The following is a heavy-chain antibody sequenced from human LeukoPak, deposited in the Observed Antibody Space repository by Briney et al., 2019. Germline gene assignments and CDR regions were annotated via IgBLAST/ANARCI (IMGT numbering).Heavy chain of an antibody. CDR1: GYTFTGYY. V-gene: IGHV1-2*02. CDR3: ARDRGGSCLY. J-gene: IGHJ4*02. D-gene: IGHD2-15*01. CDR2: FNPNSGDS. Sequence: ASVKVSCKASGYTFTGYYMHWVRQAPGQGLEWMGWFNPNSGDSNYAQKFQGRVTMTRDTSISTAYMELNNLRSDDTAVYYCARDRGGSCLYWGQGTLVTVSS.